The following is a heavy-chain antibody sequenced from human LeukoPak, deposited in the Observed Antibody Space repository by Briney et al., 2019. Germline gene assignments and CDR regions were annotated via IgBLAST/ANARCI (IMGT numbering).Heavy chain of an antibody. CDR1: GDSVSSNSAA. Sequence: SQTLSLTCVISGDSVSSNSAAWSWIRQSPSRGLEWLGRTYYRSKWYNDYAVSVKSRITINPDTSKNQFSLQLNSVTPEDTAVYYCARDTRGLVVITSNWFDPWGQGTLVTVSS. CDR3: ARDTRGLVVITSNWFDP. J-gene: IGHJ5*02. CDR2: TYYRSKWYN. D-gene: IGHD3-22*01. V-gene: IGHV6-1*01.